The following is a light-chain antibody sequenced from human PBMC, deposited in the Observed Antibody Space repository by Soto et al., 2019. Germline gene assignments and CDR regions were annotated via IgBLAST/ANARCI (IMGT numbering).Light chain of an antibody. CDR2: GAS. Sequence: EIVLTQSPGTLSLSPGERATLSCRASQSVSSNSLVWYQQKPGQAPRLLIYGASRRATDIPDRFSGGGSGTDFTLTISRLEPEDFAIYYCQQYGRSPPITFGQGTRLEI. V-gene: IGKV3-20*01. J-gene: IGKJ5*01. CDR1: QSVSSNS. CDR3: QQYGRSPPIT.